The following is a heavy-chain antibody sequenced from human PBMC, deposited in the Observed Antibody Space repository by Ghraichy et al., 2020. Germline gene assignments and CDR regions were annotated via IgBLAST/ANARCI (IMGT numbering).Heavy chain of an antibody. J-gene: IGHJ4*02. CDR1: GGSISSSSYY. CDR2: IHYSGST. D-gene: IGHD5-18*01. CDR3: ARDTRIQLWLETDY. V-gene: IGHV4-39*07. Sequence: SETLSLTCTVSGGSISSSSYYWGWIRQPPRKGLEWIGSIHYSGSTYYNPSLKSRVTISVDTSKNQFSLKLSSVTAADTAVYYCARDTRIQLWLETDYWGQGTLVTVSS.